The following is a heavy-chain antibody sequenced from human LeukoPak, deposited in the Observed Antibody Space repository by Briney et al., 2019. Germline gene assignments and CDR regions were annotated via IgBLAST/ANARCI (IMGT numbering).Heavy chain of an antibody. Sequence: ASVKVSCKASGYTFTSYGISWVRQALGQGLEWMGWISAYNGNTNYAQKLQGRVTMTTDTSTSTAYMELRSLRSDDTAVYYCARAHDSSGYYYPGYYYYGMDVWGRGTTVTVSS. D-gene: IGHD3-22*01. CDR1: GYTFTSYG. J-gene: IGHJ6*02. CDR3: ARAHDSSGYYYPGYYYYGMDV. V-gene: IGHV1-18*01. CDR2: ISAYNGNT.